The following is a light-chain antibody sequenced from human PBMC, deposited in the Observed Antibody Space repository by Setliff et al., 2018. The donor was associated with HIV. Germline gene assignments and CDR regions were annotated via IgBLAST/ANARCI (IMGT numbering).Light chain of an antibody. V-gene: IGLV2-14*01. CDR3: TSYTDSRSWV. Sequence: QSALTQPASVSGSPGQSITISCTGTSSDIGGNRYVSWFRQHPGKAPKLMIYNVSNRPSGISDRFSGSRSGNTASLIISGLQAEDEADYYCTSYTDSRSWVFGGGTKGTV. CDR2: NVS. CDR1: SSDIGGNRY. J-gene: IGLJ3*02.